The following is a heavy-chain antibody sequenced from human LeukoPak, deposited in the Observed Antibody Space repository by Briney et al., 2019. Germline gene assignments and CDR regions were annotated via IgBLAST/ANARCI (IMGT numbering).Heavy chain of an antibody. J-gene: IGHJ6*04. CDR1: GFTFDDYG. Sequence: GGSLRLSCAASGFTFDDYGLSWVRQAPGKGLEWVSGINWNGGSTGYADSVKGRFTISRDNAKKSLYLQMNSLRAEDTAVYYCAELGITMIGGVWGKGTTVTISS. V-gene: IGHV3-20*04. D-gene: IGHD3-10*02. CDR2: INWNGGST. CDR3: AELGITMIGGV.